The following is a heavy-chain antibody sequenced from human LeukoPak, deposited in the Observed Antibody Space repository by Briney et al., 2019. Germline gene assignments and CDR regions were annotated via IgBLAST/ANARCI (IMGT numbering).Heavy chain of an antibody. Sequence: SEALSLTCTVSGASISSDSNYWAWVRQPPGKGLQWIGSIYHTGSTFYNPSLMSRVSISIDSSKNQFSLKLSSVTVADTALYYCARDISISWFYSWGQGTLVSVSS. V-gene: IGHV4-39*07. CDR2: IYHTGST. D-gene: IGHD3-3*02. CDR3: ARDISISWFYS. J-gene: IGHJ5*01. CDR1: GASISSDSNY.